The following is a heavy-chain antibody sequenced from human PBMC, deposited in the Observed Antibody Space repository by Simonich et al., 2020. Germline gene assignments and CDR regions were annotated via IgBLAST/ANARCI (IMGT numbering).Heavy chain of an antibody. D-gene: IGHD1-26*01. CDR1: GFTFSSYA. CDR3: AREGAGNDAFDI. J-gene: IGHJ3*02. V-gene: IGHV3-30*07. Sequence: QVQLVESGGGVVQPGRSLRLSCAASGFTFSSYAMHWLRQAPGKGLEWVAVISNDGSNKYYADTGKGRFTISRDNYKNTLYLQMNSLRAEDTAVYYCAREGAGNDAFDIWGQGTMVTVSS. CDR2: ISNDGSNK.